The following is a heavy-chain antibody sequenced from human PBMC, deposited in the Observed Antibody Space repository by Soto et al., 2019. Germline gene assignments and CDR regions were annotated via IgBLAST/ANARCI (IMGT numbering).Heavy chain of an antibody. V-gene: IGHV1-69*01. CDR3: AREDFHGYSSSDYYYGMDV. Sequence: QVQLVQSGAEVKKPGSSVKVSCKASGGTFSSYAISWVRQAPGQGREWMGGIIPIFGTANYAQKFQGRVTITADESTGTAYMELSSLRSEDTAVYYCAREDFHGYSSSDYYYGMDVWGQGTTVTVSS. CDR2: IIPIFGTA. J-gene: IGHJ6*02. D-gene: IGHD6-6*01. CDR1: GGTFSSYA.